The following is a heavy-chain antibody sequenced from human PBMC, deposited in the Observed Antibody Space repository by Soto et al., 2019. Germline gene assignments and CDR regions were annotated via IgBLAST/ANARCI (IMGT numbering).Heavy chain of an antibody. CDR3: ARDSTYGGDAFDI. CDR1: GFTFSSYA. D-gene: IGHD4-17*01. J-gene: IGHJ3*02. Sequence: GXSLRLSCAASGFTFSSYAMSWVDQAPGKGLEWVSVICSGGSTYYADSVKGRFTISRHNSKNTLYLQMNSLRAEDTAVYYCARDSTYGGDAFDIWGQGTMVTVSS. CDR2: ICSGGST. V-gene: IGHV3-53*04.